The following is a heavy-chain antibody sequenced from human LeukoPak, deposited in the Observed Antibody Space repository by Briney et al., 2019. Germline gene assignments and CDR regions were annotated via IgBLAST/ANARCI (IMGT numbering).Heavy chain of an antibody. D-gene: IGHD3-10*01. J-gene: IGHJ5*02. CDR2: INPKSGGT. CDR1: GYSFTSYY. Sequence: ALVKVSCKASGYSFTSYYIHWVRQAPGQGLEWMGWINPKSGGTKYAQKFQGRVTMTRDTAITTAYMELSSLNFEDTAVYYCARDSAQSSSGSKNWFDPWGQGTLVTVSS. V-gene: IGHV1-2*02. CDR3: ARDSAQSSSGSKNWFDP.